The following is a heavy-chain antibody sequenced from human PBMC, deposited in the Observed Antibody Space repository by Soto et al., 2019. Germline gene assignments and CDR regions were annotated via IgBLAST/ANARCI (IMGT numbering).Heavy chain of an antibody. V-gene: IGHV1-8*01. CDR2: MNPNSGNT. CDR3: ARGRIGGYWFAP. D-gene: IGHD3-16*01. CDR1: GYTFTSYD. J-gene: IGHJ5*02. Sequence: ASVKGSCKASGYTFTSYDINWVRQATGQGLEWMGWMNPNSGNTGYAQKFQGRVTMTRITSKSTAYLELSSLRSEDTAVYYCARGRIGGYWFAPRGQGTLVPVSS.